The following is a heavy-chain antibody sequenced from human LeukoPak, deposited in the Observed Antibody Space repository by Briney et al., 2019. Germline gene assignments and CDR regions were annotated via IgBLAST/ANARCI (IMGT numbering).Heavy chain of an antibody. Sequence: PSETLSLTCTVSGGSISGYYYNWIRQPPGQGLERIGYIYYSGSTNYNPSLKSRVTISLDTSKNQFSLKLSSVTTADTAVYYCARSVVTLYWYFDLWGRGTLVTVSS. D-gene: IGHD4-23*01. V-gene: IGHV4-59*01. CDR3: ARSVVTLYWYFDL. CDR2: IYYSGST. CDR1: GGSISGYY. J-gene: IGHJ2*01.